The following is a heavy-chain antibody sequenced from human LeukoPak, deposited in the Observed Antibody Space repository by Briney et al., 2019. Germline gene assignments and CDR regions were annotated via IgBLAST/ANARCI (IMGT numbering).Heavy chain of an antibody. D-gene: IGHD3-10*01. J-gene: IGHJ4*02. CDR3: AREGSYYGSGSSPRPFDY. CDR2: IFPIFGTA. Sequence: ASVKVSCKASGGTFSSYAISWVRQAPGQGLEWMGGIFPIFGTANYAQKFQGRVTITADKSTSTAYMELSSLRSEDTAVYYCAREGSYYGSGSSPRPFDYWGQGTLVTVSS. CDR1: GGTFSSYA. V-gene: IGHV1-69*06.